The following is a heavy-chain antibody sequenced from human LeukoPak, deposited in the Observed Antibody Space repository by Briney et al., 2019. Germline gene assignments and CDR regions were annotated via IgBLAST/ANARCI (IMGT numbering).Heavy chain of an antibody. CDR1: GFTFSSYA. V-gene: IGHV3-23*01. Sequence: GGSLRLSCAASGFTFSSYAMSWVRQAPGKGLEWVSAISGSGGSTYYADSLKGRFTISRDSSQNTLYLQMSSLRAEDTAVYYCAKGTTYCGTDCYSTYFDHWGQGTLVTVSS. D-gene: IGHD2-21*02. CDR2: ISGSGGST. CDR3: AKGTTYCGTDCYSTYFDH. J-gene: IGHJ4*02.